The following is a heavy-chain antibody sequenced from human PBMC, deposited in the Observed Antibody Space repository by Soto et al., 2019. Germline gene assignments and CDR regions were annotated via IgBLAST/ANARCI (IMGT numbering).Heavy chain of an antibody. CDR1: GDSISSGGYS. CDR3: ARVPDV. Sequence: SETLSLTCAVSGDSISSGGYSWTWIRQPPGKGLEWIGYIYHSGSTYYNPSLKSRVTISVDRSKNQFSLKLNSVTAADTAVYYCARVPDVWGQGTTVT. CDR2: IYHSGST. J-gene: IGHJ6*02. V-gene: IGHV4-30-2*01.